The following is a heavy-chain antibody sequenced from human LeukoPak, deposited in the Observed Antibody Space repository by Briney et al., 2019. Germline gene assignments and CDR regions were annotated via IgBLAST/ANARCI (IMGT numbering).Heavy chain of an antibody. V-gene: IGHV1-58*02. Sequence: TSVKVSCKASGFTFHTSAMQWVRQARGQRLEWIGWIVLGSGNIVYSHKFHDRVIITRDMSTSTVYMELVSLGSEDTAVYYCAAQRGASLHDFWSTRLFDPWGQGTLVTVSS. D-gene: IGHD3-3*01. CDR1: GFTFHTSA. CDR3: AAQRGASLHDFWSTRLFDP. CDR2: IVLGSGNI. J-gene: IGHJ5*02.